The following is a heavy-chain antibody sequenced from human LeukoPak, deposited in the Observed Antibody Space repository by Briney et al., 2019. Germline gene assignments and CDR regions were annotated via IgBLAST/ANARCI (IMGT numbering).Heavy chain of an antibody. CDR3: ARDRNVLRYFDP. Sequence: SETLSLTCTVSGGSISSSSYYRGWIRQPPGKGLEWIGSIYYSGSTYYNPSLKSRVTISVDTSKNQFSLKLSSVTAADTAVYYCARDRNVLRYFDPWGQGTLVTVSS. V-gene: IGHV4-39*07. CDR2: IYYSGST. J-gene: IGHJ5*02. CDR1: GGSISSSSYY. D-gene: IGHD3-9*01.